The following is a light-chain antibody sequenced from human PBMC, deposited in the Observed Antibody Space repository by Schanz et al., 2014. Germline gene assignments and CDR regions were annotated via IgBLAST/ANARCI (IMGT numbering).Light chain of an antibody. CDR1: SSDVGGYDX. Sequence: QSVLTQPRSVSGSPGQSVTISCTGTSSDVGGYDXVSWYQQXXXXAPKLMIYEGSXRPSGVSXRFSGSKSGNTASLTISGXQAEDEADYYCSSYTSXXXLVFGGGTXLTVL. V-gene: IGLV2-11*01. CDR3: SSYTSXXXLV. CDR2: EGS. J-gene: IGLJ3*02.